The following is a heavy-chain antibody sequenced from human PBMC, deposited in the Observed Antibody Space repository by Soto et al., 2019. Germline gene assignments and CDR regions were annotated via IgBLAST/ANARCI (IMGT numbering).Heavy chain of an antibody. Sequence: WETLTLTCKVSGVSISGTSYNWGCNRQPPGKGREWIVTLNDSGTAHYNPSLKSRINISADPSKNQVSVTQNSVTAADTAGYYCAREVYYWGQGALVTVSS. J-gene: IGHJ4*02. V-gene: IGHV4-39*02. CDR1: GVSISGTSYN. D-gene: IGHD2-8*01. CDR2: LNDSGTA. CDR3: AREVYY.